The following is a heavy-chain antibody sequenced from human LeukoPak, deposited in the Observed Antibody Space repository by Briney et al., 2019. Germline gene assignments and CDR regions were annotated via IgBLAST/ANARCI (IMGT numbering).Heavy chain of an antibody. J-gene: IGHJ6*03. CDR1: GFTVSSNY. CDR3: ARDTGNYSGVGVYYYMDV. V-gene: IGHV3-53*01. D-gene: IGHD4-11*01. CDR2: IYSGGST. Sequence: AGSLSLSCAASGFTVSSNYMSWVRHPQGKGLGWDSVIYSGGSTYYADSVKGRFTISRDNSKNTPDFQMNSLRAEDTAVYYCARDTGNYSGVGVYYYMDVWGKGTTVTVSS.